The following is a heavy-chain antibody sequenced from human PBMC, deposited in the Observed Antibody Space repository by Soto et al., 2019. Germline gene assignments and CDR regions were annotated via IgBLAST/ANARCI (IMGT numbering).Heavy chain of an antibody. D-gene: IGHD3-22*01. Sequence: GGSLRLSCAASGFTFSSYGMHWVRQAPGKGLEWVAVISYDGINKYFADSVKGRFTISRDNSKNTLYLQMNSLRAEDTAVYYCAKDGTRLGYDSSGYPNDYWGQGTLVTVSS. CDR2: ISYDGINK. V-gene: IGHV3-30*18. CDR3: AKDGTRLGYDSSGYPNDY. CDR1: GFTFSSYG. J-gene: IGHJ4*02.